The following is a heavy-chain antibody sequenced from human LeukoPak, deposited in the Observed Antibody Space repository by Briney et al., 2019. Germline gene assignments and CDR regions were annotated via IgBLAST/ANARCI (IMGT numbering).Heavy chain of an antibody. CDR1: GFTFSSYS. CDR2: ISSSSSYI. D-gene: IGHD4-17*01. CDR3: ARMTTVTYYFDY. V-gene: IGHV3-21*04. J-gene: IGHJ4*02. Sequence: GGSLRLSCAASGFTFSSYSMNWVRQAPGKGLEWVSSISSSSSYIYYADSGKGRFTISRDNAKNSLYLQMNSLRAEDTAVYYCARMTTVTYYFDYWGQGTLVTVSS.